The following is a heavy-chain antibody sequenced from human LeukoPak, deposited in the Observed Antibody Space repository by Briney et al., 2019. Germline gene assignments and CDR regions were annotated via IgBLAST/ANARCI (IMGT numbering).Heavy chain of an antibody. CDR3: AREYYDSSGYYTGDY. J-gene: IGHJ4*02. CDR1: GGSISSGSYY. CDR2: IYTSGST. Sequence: ASETLSLTCTVSGGSISSGSYYWSWIRQPAGKGLEWIGRIYTSGSTNYNPSLKSRVTISVDTSKNQFSLKLSSVTAADTAVYYCAREYYDSSGYYTGDYWGQGTLVTVSS. D-gene: IGHD3-22*01. V-gene: IGHV4-61*02.